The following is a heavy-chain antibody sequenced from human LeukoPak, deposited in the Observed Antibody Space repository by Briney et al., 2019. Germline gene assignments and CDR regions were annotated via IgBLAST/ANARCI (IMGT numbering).Heavy chain of an antibody. Sequence: GASVKVSCKASGYTFTSYDINWVRQATGQGLEWMGWMNPNSGNTGYAQKFQGRVTMTRNTSISTAYMELSSLRSEDTAVYYCASGVSIYYYYYGMDVWGQGTTVTVSS. CDR3: ASGVSIYYYYYGMDV. D-gene: IGHD2-8*01. CDR1: GYTFTSYD. CDR2: MNPNSGNT. V-gene: IGHV1-8*01. J-gene: IGHJ6*02.